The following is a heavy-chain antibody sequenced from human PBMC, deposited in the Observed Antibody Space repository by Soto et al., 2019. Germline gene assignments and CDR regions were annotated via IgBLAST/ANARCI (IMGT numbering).Heavy chain of an antibody. D-gene: IGHD3-16*01. J-gene: IGHJ6*02. CDR1: GFTFSNYW. CDR2: RNQEGSEK. CDR3: ARGGQHFRNPLWDNYYYGMDV. V-gene: IGHV3-7*05. Sequence: EAQLVESGGGSVQPGGSLRLSCTASGFTFSNYWMSWVRQAPGKGLEWVANRNQEGSEKYYVDSVKGRFTISRDYAKNYLFLQMNSLRAEDTAVYYCARGGQHFRNPLWDNYYYGMDVWGQGTMVTVSS.